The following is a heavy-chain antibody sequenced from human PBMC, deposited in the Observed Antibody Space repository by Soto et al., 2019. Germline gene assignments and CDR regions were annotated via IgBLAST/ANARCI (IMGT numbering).Heavy chain of an antibody. CDR2: ISYDGSNK. D-gene: IGHD3-22*01. CDR1: GFTFSSYA. Sequence: QVQLVESGGGVVQPGMSLRLSWAASGFTFSSYAMHWVRQAPGKGLEWVAVISYDGSNKYYTDSVKGRFTISRDNSKNTRYLQMNSLRAEDTAVYYCARDPSGDSRGYYFDYWGQGTLVTVSS. V-gene: IGHV3-30-3*01. J-gene: IGHJ4*02. CDR3: ARDPSGDSRGYYFDY.